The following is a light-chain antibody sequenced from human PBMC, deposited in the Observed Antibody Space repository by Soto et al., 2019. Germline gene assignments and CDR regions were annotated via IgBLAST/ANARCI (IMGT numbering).Light chain of an antibody. CDR1: QTVSSN. CDR2: ATS. CDR3: QQYNNWPRT. J-gene: IGKJ1*01. V-gene: IGKV3D-15*01. Sequence: VMTQSPATLSLSPGERATLPCRASQTVSSNLAWYQQKPGQAPRLLIYATSPRATGIPARFSGSGSGTEFTLTISSLQSEHFAVYYCQQYNNWPRTFGQGTKVDIK.